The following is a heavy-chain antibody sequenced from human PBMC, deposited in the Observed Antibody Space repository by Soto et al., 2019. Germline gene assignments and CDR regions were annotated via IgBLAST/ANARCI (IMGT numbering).Heavy chain of an antibody. J-gene: IGHJ2*01. CDR2: LNPGNGNT. Sequence: QVQLVQSGAEVKEPGASVKVSCRASGYTFTNYAIHWVRQAPGQRLEWMGWLNPGNGNTKYPQKVQGRVTITRDTSASTAYMFLSSLRSEDTAVYYCARDQGITYWGGDCYSDWYFDLWGRGTLVTVSS. D-gene: IGHD2-21*01. CDR3: ARDQGITYWGGDCYSDWYFDL. CDR1: GYTFTNYA. V-gene: IGHV1-3*01.